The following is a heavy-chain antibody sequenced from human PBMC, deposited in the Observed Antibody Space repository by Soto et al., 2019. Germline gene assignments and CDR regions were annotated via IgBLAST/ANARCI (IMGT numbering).Heavy chain of an antibody. CDR1: GFSFSSYA. V-gene: IGHV3-30*14. Sequence: QVQLVESGGGVVQPGRSLRLSCAASGFSFSSYAMHWVRQAPGRGPEWVTLISYDGSNKDYADSVKGRFTISRDNSKTTLFLQMNSLRSEDTALYYCASPYCRSRSCHQPGWGYVDVWGRGTLVTVAS. CDR2: ISYDGSNK. CDR3: ASPYCRSRSCHQPGWGYVDV. D-gene: IGHD2-2*01. J-gene: IGHJ2*01.